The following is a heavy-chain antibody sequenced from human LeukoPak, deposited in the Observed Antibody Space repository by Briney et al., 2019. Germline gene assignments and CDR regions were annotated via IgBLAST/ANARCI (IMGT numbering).Heavy chain of an antibody. Sequence: GASVKVSCKASGYTFTDYYVLWVRQAPGQGLEWMGWINPNSGGTNSAQKFQGRVTLTRDTSISTAYMELSRLRTEDTAVYYCAKDMRYYGSGSYYKSPSYNWFDPWGQGTLVTVSS. CDR1: GYTFTDYY. CDR2: INPNSGGT. J-gene: IGHJ5*02. CDR3: AKDMRYYGSGSYYKSPSYNWFDP. D-gene: IGHD3-10*01. V-gene: IGHV1-2*02.